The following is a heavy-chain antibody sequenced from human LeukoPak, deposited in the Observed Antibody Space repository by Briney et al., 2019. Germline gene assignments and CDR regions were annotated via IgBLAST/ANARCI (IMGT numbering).Heavy chain of an antibody. CDR1: GYTFTGYY. CDR2: INPNSGGT. CDR3: ARGHLGYYDILTGFDY. V-gene: IGHV1-2*02. J-gene: IGHJ4*02. Sequence: GASVKVSCKASGYTFTGYYMHRVRQAPGQGLEWMGWINPNSGGTNYAQKFQGRVTMTRDTSISTAYMELSRLRSDDTAVYYCARGHLGYYDILTGFDYWGQGTLVTVSS. D-gene: IGHD3-9*01.